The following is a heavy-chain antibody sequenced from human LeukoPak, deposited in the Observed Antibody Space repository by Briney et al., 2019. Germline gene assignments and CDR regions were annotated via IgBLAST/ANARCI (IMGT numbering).Heavy chain of an antibody. Sequence: PSETLSLTCAVYGGSFSGYYWSWIRQPPGKGLEWIGEINHSGSTNYNPSLKSRVTISVDTSKNQFSLKLSSVTAADTAVYYCARGPGSSSSGWFDPWGQGTLVTVSS. CDR3: ARGPGSSSSGWFDP. CDR2: INHSGST. D-gene: IGHD6-6*01. J-gene: IGHJ5*02. CDR1: GGSFSGYY. V-gene: IGHV4-34*01.